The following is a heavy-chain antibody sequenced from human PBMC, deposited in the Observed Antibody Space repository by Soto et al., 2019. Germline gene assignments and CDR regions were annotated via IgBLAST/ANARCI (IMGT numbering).Heavy chain of an antibody. CDR1: GYTFTSYG. D-gene: IGHD6-19*01. CDR2: ISAYNGNT. V-gene: IGHV1-18*01. CDR3: ASGSSGLGAFDI. Sequence: ASVKVSCKASGYTFTSYGISWVRQAPGQGLEWMGWISAYNGNTNYAQKLQGRVTMTTDTSTGTAYMELRSLRSDDTAVYYCASGSSGLGAFDIWGQGTMVTVSS. J-gene: IGHJ3*02.